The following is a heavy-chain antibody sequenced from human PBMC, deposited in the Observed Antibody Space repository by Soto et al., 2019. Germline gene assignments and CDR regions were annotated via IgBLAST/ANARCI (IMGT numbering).Heavy chain of an antibody. D-gene: IGHD2-2*01. J-gene: IGHJ6*02. V-gene: IGHV3-48*02. CDR3: ARPDCSSTSCYWGVYYGMDV. Sequence: EVQLVESGGGLVQPGGSLRLSCAASGFTFSSYSMNWVRQAPGKGLEWVSYISSSSSTIYYADSVKGRFTISRDNAKNSLYLQMNSPRDEDTAVYYCARPDCSSTSCYWGVYYGMDVWGQGTTVTVSS. CDR1: GFTFSSYS. CDR2: ISSSSSTI.